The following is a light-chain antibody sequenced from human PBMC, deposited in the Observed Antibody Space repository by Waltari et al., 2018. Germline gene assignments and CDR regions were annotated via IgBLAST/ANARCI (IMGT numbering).Light chain of an antibody. CDR3: CSYAGSYGPPVV. V-gene: IGLV2-11*01. Sequence: QSALTQPRSVSGSPGQSVTISCTGTRRDVGGYNYVSWYQQHPGKAPKLMIYDVSKRPSGVPDRFSGSKSGNTASLTISGLQAEDEAEYYCCSYAGSYGPPVVFGGGTKLTVL. CDR1: RRDVGGYNY. CDR2: DVS. J-gene: IGLJ2*01.